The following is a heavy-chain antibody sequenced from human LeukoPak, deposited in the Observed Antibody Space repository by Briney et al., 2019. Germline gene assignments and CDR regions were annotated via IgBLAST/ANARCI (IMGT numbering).Heavy chain of an antibody. J-gene: IGHJ2*01. V-gene: IGHV3-20*04. Sequence: GGSLRLSCAASGFTFDDYGMSWVRQAPGKGLEWVSSINWNGGSTGYVDSVKGRFTISRDNAKNSLYLQMNSLRVDDTAVYYCAREVWGSYNWYFDLWGRGTLVTVSS. CDR1: GFTFDDYG. CDR3: AREVWGSYNWYFDL. CDR2: INWNGGST. D-gene: IGHD3-16*01.